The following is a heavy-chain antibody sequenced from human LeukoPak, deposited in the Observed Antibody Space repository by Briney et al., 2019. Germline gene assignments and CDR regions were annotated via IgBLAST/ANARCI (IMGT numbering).Heavy chain of an antibody. Sequence: PSETLSLTCTVSNGSISSPGYYWSWLRQNPERGLEWIGYIYHSGDTEYNPSLKSRVSISVDTSKNQFSLKLNSVTAADTAVYYCARDLILGESYFAALEIWGQGTMVTVSS. CDR1: NGSISSPGYY. J-gene: IGHJ3*02. CDR3: ARDLILGESYFAALEI. V-gene: IGHV4-31*03. CDR2: IYHSGDT. D-gene: IGHD3-9*01.